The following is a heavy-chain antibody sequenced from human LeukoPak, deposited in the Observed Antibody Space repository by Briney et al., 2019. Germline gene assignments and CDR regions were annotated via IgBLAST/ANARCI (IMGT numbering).Heavy chain of an antibody. Sequence: GGSLRLSCAASGFTFSSYAMSWVRQAPGKGLEWVSAISGSGGSTYYADSVKGRFTISRDNAKNSLYLQMNSLRAEDTAVYYCASLTYYDILTGYHVGGWGQGTLVTVSS. J-gene: IGHJ4*02. CDR1: GFTFSSYA. D-gene: IGHD3-9*01. CDR2: ISGSGGST. CDR3: ASLTYYDILTGYHVGG. V-gene: IGHV3-23*01.